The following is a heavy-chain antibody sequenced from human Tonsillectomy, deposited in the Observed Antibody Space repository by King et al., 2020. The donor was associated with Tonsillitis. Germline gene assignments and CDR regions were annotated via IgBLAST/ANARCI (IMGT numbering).Heavy chain of an antibody. V-gene: IGHV3-30*02. CDR3: AKVGSQGCCTTSSCYGYYFDS. CDR1: GFTFRSYG. J-gene: IGHJ4*02. Sequence: VQLVESGGGVVQPGGSLRLSCAASGFTFRSYGMHWVRQAPGKGLEWVAFIWYDGSDQYYLDSVKGRFTISRDNSKNTLYLQMNSLRDEDTAVYYCAKVGSQGCCTTSSCYGYYFDSWGQGTLVTVSS. D-gene: IGHD2-8*01. CDR2: IWYDGSDQ.